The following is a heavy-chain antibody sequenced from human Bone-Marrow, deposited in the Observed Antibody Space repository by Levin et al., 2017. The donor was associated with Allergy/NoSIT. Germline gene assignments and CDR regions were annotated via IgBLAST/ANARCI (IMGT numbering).Heavy chain of an antibody. Sequence: SCVASGFTFSSYAMSWVRQAPGKGLEWVSAVIGSGGTTYYADSVKGRFTISRDNFQNTLYLRMSGLRAEDTAIYYCAKGRRESSSWHFDYWGQGSLVTVSS. J-gene: IGHJ4*02. D-gene: IGHD6-19*01. CDR2: VIGSGGTT. CDR1: GFTFSSYA. CDR3: AKGRRESSSWHFDY. V-gene: IGHV3-23*01.